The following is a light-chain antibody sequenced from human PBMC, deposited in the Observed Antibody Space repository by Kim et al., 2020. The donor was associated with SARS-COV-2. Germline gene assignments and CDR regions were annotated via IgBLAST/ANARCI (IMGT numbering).Light chain of an antibody. CDR1: SGQVGSYNP. CDR3: CSYVGSFSVL. V-gene: IGLV2-11*03. J-gene: IGLJ2*01. Sequence: GRTVPISCAGTSGQVGSYNPVSWYLQHPATAPYLMIYHVTKRPSGGPDRFSGSKSGNTASLTNSGLQAEDEAYCVCCSYVGSFSVLFGGGTQLTV. CDR2: HVT.